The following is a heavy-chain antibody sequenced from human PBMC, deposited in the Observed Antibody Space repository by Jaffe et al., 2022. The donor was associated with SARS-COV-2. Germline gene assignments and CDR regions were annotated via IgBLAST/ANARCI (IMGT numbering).Heavy chain of an antibody. J-gene: IGHJ5*02. Sequence: EVQLVESGGGLVQPGGSLRLSCAASGLSFSSDWMSWVRQAPGKGLEWVANIKYDGTEKNYADSVKGRLTISRDNAKNSLYLQINSVRAEDAAVYYCARHDYSFGPWGQGTLVTVSS. CDR1: GLSFSSDW. CDR2: IKYDGTEK. CDR3: ARHDYSFGP. D-gene: IGHD3-16*01. V-gene: IGHV3-7*03.